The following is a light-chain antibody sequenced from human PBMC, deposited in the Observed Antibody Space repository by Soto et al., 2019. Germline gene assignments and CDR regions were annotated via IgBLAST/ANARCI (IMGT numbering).Light chain of an antibody. J-gene: IGLJ2*01. CDR2: DVS. Sequence: QSALTQPASVSGSLGQSITISCTGTSIDVGGYNYVSWYQQQPGQAPKLLIYDVSHRPSGISYRFSGSKSGNTASLTISGLQAEYEADCYCSSYTGRAALVIFGGGTKLTVL. CDR1: SIDVGGYNY. CDR3: SSYTGRAALVI. V-gene: IGLV2-14*03.